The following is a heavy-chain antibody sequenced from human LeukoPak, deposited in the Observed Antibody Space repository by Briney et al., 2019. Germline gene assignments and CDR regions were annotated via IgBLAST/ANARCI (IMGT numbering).Heavy chain of an antibody. Sequence: ASVKVSCKASGYTFTSYGISWVRQAPGQGLEWMGWINPNSGGTNYAQKLQGRVTMTTDTSTSTAYMELRSLRSDDTAVYYCARRAAKGEIWGQGTLVTVSS. CDR2: INPNSGGT. V-gene: IGHV1-18*01. CDR1: GYTFTSYG. D-gene: IGHD2-15*01. CDR3: ARRAAKGEI. J-gene: IGHJ4*02.